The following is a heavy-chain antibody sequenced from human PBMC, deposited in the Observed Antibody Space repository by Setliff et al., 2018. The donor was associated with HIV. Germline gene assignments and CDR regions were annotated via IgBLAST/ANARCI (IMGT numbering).Heavy chain of an antibody. CDR1: GGSITSGDYH. V-gene: IGHV4-30-4*08. CDR2: INHNGIT. CDR3: ARRIYGNNPYFDY. J-gene: IGHJ4*02. D-gene: IGHD4-17*01. Sequence: SETLSLTCTVSGGSITSGDYHWSWIRQPPGKGLEWIGSINHNGITYYNPSLKSRVTISVDTSQNQFSLKPSSVTAADTAIYYCARRIYGNNPYFDYWSQGTLVTVSS.